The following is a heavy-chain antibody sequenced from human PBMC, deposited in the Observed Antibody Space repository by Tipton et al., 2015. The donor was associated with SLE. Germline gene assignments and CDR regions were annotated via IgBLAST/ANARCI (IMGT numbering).Heavy chain of an antibody. D-gene: IGHD2/OR15-2a*01. J-gene: IGHJ6*03. V-gene: IGHV4-59*12. Sequence: TLSLTCTVSGGSFSSFYWRWIRQPPGKGLEWIGYIFDSGSTNYNPSLKSRVTLSVDTSKKQFSLELTSVTAADTAVFFCARVKYLAFYYYMDVWGKGTTVTVSS. CDR1: GGSFSSFY. CDR2: IFDSGST. CDR3: ARVKYLAFYYYMDV.